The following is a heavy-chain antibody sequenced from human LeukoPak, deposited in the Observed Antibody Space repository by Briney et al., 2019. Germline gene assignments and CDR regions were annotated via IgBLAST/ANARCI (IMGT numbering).Heavy chain of an antibody. D-gene: IGHD4-23*01. CDR3: ARDGAGYGGTYYFDY. CDR2: IYHSGSI. V-gene: IGHV4-30-2*01. J-gene: IGHJ4*02. CDR1: GGSISSGGYS. Sequence: SETLSLTCAVSGGSISSGGYSWSWIRQPPGKGLEWIGYIYHSGSIYYNPSLKSRVTISVDRSKNQFSLKLSSVTAADTAVYYCARDGAGYGGTYYFDYWGQGTLVTVSS.